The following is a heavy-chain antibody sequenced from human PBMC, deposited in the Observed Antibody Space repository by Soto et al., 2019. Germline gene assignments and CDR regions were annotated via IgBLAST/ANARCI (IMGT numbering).Heavy chain of an antibody. Sequence: QVQLQESGPGLVKPSQTLSLTCTVSGGSISSGGYYWSWIRQHPGKGLEWIGYVYYSGSTYYNPSMKSRVTISVDTAKNQFSLKLSSVSAADTAVYYCARDRSNWAFDYWGRGTLVTVSS. D-gene: IGHD7-27*01. V-gene: IGHV4-31*03. J-gene: IGHJ4*02. CDR2: VYYSGST. CDR1: GGSISSGGYY. CDR3: ARDRSNWAFDY.